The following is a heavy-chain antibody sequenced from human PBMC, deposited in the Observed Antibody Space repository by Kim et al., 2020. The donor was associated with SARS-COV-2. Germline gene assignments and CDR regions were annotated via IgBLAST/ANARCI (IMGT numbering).Heavy chain of an antibody. CDR1: GFTFSSYW. CDR2: INCDASST. D-gene: IGHD3-16*01. J-gene: IGHJ6*02. V-gene: IGHV3-74*01. Sequence: GGSLRLSCAASGFTFSSYWMHWVHQDPGRGLVWISRINCDASSTVYADSVKGRFTTSRDNAKNTLYLQMNSLRAEDTAVYYCVRRGDYTWGRYDHEMDAWGQGTTVTVSS. CDR3: VRRGDYTWGRYDHEMDA.